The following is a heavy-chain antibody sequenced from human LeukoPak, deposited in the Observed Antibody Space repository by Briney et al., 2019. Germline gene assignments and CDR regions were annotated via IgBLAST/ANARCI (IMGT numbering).Heavy chain of an antibody. J-gene: IGHJ4*02. V-gene: IGHV3-11*05. Sequence: PGGSLRLSCAASGFTFSDYYMSWIRQAPGKGLEWVSYISSSSSYTDYADSVKGRFTISRDNAKNSLNLQMNSLRAEDTAVYYCARDSGYNGYSDYWGQGTLVTVSS. CDR2: ISSSSSYT. D-gene: IGHD5-12*01. CDR1: GFTFSDYY. CDR3: ARDSGYNGYSDY.